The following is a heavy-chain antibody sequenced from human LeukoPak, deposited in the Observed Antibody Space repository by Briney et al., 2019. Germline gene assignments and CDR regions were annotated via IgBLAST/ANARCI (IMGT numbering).Heavy chain of an antibody. V-gene: IGHV3-48*03. CDR3: ARDSCCSGGSCLSFFDY. J-gene: IGHJ4*02. CDR2: ISSSGSTI. CDR1: GFTFSSYE. D-gene: IGHD2-15*01. Sequence: PGGSLRLSCAASGFTFSSYEMNWVRQAPGKGLEWFAYISSSGSTIYYADSVKGRFTISRDNAKNSLYLQMNSLRAEDTAVYYCARDSCCSGGSCLSFFDYWGQGTLVTVSS.